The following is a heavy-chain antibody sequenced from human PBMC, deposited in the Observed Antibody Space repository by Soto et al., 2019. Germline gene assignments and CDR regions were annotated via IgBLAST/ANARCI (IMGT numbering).Heavy chain of an antibody. J-gene: IGHJ6*03. Sequence: GGSLRLSCAASGFTISSYGMHWIRQDPSKGLEWVAVIWYDGNNKYYADSVKGRFTISRDNSTNALYLQMNSLRAEDTAVYYCARVTLAAAGSYYYYYYMDVWGKGTTVTVSS. V-gene: IGHV3-33*01. CDR3: ARVTLAAAGSYYYYYYMDV. D-gene: IGHD6-13*01. CDR2: IWYDGNNK. CDR1: GFTISSYG.